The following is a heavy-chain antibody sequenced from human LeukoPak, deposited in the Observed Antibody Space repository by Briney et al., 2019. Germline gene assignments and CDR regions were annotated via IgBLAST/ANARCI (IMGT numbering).Heavy chain of an antibody. V-gene: IGHV4-59*12. J-gene: IGHJ4*02. Sequence: SETLSLTCTVSGDSISSYYWSWIRQPPGKGLEWIGYVYYSGRTNYNPSLKSRVTISVDTSKNQFSLKLSSVTAADTAVYYCVADPINFDFWGQGNLVTVSS. CDR1: GDSISSYY. CDR3: VADPINFDF. CDR2: VYYSGRT.